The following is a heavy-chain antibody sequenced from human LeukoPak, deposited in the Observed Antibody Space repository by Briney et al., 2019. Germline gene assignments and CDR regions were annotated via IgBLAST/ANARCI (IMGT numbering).Heavy chain of an antibody. D-gene: IGHD4-17*01. CDR2: LYHSGST. J-gene: IGHJ4*02. CDR3: ARDRATTVTTGHFDY. Sequence: PSETLSLTCTVSGYSISSGYYWGWIRKPPGKGLEWIGSLYHSGSTYYNPSLKSRVTISVDTSKNQFSLKLSSVTAADTAVYYCARDRATTVTTGHFDYWGQGTLATVSS. CDR1: GYSISSGYY. V-gene: IGHV4-38-2*02.